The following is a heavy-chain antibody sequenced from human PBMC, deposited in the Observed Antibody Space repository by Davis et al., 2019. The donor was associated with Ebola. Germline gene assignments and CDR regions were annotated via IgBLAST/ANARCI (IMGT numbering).Heavy chain of an antibody. CDR3: AKAPEGGTSPNY. CDR1: GFILSSHW. CDR2: IKPDGSEG. V-gene: IGHV3-7*03. J-gene: IGHJ4*02. Sequence: PGGSLRLSCAASGFILSSHWMSWVRQAPGKGLEWVANIKPDGSEGSYVDSVKGRFTISRDNSKNTLYLQMNSLRAEDTAVYYCAKAPEGGTSPNYWGQGTLVTVSS. D-gene: IGHD1-14*01.